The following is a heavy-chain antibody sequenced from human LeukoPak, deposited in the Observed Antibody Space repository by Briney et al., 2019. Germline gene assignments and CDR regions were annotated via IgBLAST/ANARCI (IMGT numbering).Heavy chain of an antibody. CDR2: IYHSGST. D-gene: IGHD6-19*01. J-gene: IGHJ4*02. CDR1: GGSISSSNW. V-gene: IGHV4-4*02. Sequence: PSGTLSLTCAVSGGSISSSNWWSWVRQPPGKGLEWIGEIYHSGSTNYNPSLKSRVTISVDKSKNQFSLKLSSVTAADTAVYYCARARGRIAVAARPRYFDYWGQGTLVTVSS. CDR3: ARARGRIAVAARPRYFDY.